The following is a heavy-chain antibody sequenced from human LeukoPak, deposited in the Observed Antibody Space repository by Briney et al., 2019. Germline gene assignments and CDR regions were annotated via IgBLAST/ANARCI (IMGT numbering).Heavy chain of an antibody. J-gene: IGHJ4*02. CDR2: ISGSGDNT. D-gene: IGHD1-26*01. CDR1: GFTFAHYA. CDR3: AKDVGVVLFDY. Sequence: GGSLRLSCAASGFTFAHYAMSWVRQAPGKGLEWVSTISGSGDNTHYADFVKGRFAVSRDNSGNTLYLQMNSLRDDDTATYYCAKDVGVVLFDYWGQGTLVTVSS. V-gene: IGHV3-23*01.